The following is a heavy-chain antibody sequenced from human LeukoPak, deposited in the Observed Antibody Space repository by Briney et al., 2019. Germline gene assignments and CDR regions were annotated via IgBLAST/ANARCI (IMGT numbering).Heavy chain of an antibody. CDR1: GYTLTELS. J-gene: IGHJ6*03. D-gene: IGHD3-9*01. V-gene: IGHV1-24*01. CDR2: FDPEDGET. Sequence: GASVKVSCKVSGYTLTELSMHWVRQAPGKGLEWMGGFDPEDGETIYAQKFQGRVTMTEDTSTDTAYMELSSLRSEDTAVYYCATSTPRYDILTGYYRGYCYYYMDVWGKGTTVTVSS. CDR3: ATSTPRYDILTGYYRGYCYYYMDV.